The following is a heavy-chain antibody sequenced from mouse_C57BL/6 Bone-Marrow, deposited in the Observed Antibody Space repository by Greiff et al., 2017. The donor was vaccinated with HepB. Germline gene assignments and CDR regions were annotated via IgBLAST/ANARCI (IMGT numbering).Heavy chain of an antibody. CDR1: GYTFTSYW. J-gene: IGHJ1*03. CDR2: IHPNSGST. CDR3: ARGDYYGSSPSWCFDV. D-gene: IGHD1-1*01. Sequence: QVQLQQPGAELVKPGASVKLSCKASGYTFTSYWMHWVKQRPGQGLEWIGMIHPNSGSTNYNEKFKSKATLTVDKSSSTAYMQLSSLTSEDSAVYYCARGDYYGSSPSWCFDVRGTGTTVTVSS. V-gene: IGHV1-64*01.